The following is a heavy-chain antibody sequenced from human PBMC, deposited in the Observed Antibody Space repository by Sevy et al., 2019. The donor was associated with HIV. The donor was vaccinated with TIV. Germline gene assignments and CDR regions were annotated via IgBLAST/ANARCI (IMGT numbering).Heavy chain of an antibody. V-gene: IGHV3-21*01. Sequence: GGSLRLSCAASGFSFSTYNMYWVRQAPGKGLEWVSSITFSSNYIYYADSVKGRITISRDNAKNSLYLQMNSLRAEDTAVYYCARSWEQQLHDAFDIWGQGTMVTVSS. D-gene: IGHD6-13*01. CDR1: GFSFSTYN. J-gene: IGHJ3*02. CDR2: ITFSSNYI. CDR3: ARSWEQQLHDAFDI.